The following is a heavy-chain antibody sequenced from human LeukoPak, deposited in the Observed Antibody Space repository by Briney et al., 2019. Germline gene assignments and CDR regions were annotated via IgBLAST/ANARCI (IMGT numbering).Heavy chain of an antibody. Sequence: RPSETLSLTCAVYGGSFSGYYRSWIRQPPGKGLEWIGEINHSGSTNYNPSLKSRVTISVDTSKNQFSLKLSSVTAADTAVYYCARGRRGLKSFDYWGQGTLVTVSS. CDR2: INHSGST. CDR1: GGSFSGYY. V-gene: IGHV4-34*01. J-gene: IGHJ4*02. D-gene: IGHD3/OR15-3a*01. CDR3: ARGRRGLKSFDY.